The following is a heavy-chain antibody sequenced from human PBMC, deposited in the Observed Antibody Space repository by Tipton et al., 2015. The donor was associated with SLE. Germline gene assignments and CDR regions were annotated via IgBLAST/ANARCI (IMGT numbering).Heavy chain of an antibody. CDR2: ISSSGSTI. Sequence: SLRLSCAASGFTFSDYYMSWIRQAPGKGLEWVSYISSSGSTIYYADSVKGRFTISRDNAKNSLYLQMNSLRAEDTAVYYCAREGGFWSGSNPHDAFDIWGQGTMVTVSS. V-gene: IGHV3-11*01. CDR3: AREGGFWSGSNPHDAFDI. D-gene: IGHD3-3*01. J-gene: IGHJ3*02. CDR1: GFTFSDYY.